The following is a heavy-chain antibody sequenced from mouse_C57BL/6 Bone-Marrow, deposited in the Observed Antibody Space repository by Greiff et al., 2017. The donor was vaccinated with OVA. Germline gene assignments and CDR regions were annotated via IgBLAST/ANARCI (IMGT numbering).Heavy chain of an antibody. V-gene: IGHV1-50*01. J-gene: IGHJ4*01. Sequence: QVQLQQPGAELVKPGASVKLSCKASGYTFTSYWMQWVKQRPGQGLEWIGEIDPSDSYTNYNQKFKGKATLPVDTSSSTAYMQLSSLTSEDSAVYYCARWRDSNYASYYAMDYWGQGTSVTVSS. CDR3: ARWRDSNYASYYAMDY. CDR1: GYTFTSYW. CDR2: IDPSDSYT. D-gene: IGHD2-5*01.